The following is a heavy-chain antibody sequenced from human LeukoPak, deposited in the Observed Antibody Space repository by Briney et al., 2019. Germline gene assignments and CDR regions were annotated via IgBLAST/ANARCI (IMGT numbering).Heavy chain of an antibody. V-gene: IGHV4-59*01. CDR3: ARGRSARRWDLPHLDL. Sequence: SETLSLTCTVSGGSISSYYWSWIRQTPGKTLEWIGYVFYRGTTNYNPSLKSRVTASIDTSNNQSSLTLTSVITADTAIYYCARGRSARRWDLPHLDLWGRGTLVTVSS. J-gene: IGHJ5*02. D-gene: IGHD2-15*01. CDR2: VFYRGTT. CDR1: GGSISSYY.